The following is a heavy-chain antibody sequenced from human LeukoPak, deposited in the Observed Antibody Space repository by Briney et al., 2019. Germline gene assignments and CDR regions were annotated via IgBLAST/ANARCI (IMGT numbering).Heavy chain of an antibody. CDR1: GFTFGSHA. D-gene: IGHD2-21*02. J-gene: IGHJ4*02. CDR2: ISGGGDTT. CDR3: VRDAVTAY. Sequence: GGSLRLSCAASGFTFGSHAMSWVRQAPGKGLEWVSGISGGGDTTYYADSVKGRFTISRDSSKNTVYLQMNSLRAEDTAVYYCVRDAVTAYWGQGTLVTVSS. V-gene: IGHV3-23*01.